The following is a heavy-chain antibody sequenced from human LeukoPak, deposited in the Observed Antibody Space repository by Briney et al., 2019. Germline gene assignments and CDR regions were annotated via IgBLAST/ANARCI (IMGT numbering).Heavy chain of an antibody. D-gene: IGHD6-19*01. CDR3: ASWPGGWYGEDS. CDR2: IYGGGST. V-gene: IGHV3-53*01. Sequence: PGGSLRLSCAASGFTFSSYAMSWVRQAPGKGLEWFSVIYGGGSTYYADSVKGRFTISRDTFENTVNLQMNSLRAEDTAVYYCASWPGGWYGEDSWGQGTLVTVSS. CDR1: GFTFSSYA. J-gene: IGHJ4*02.